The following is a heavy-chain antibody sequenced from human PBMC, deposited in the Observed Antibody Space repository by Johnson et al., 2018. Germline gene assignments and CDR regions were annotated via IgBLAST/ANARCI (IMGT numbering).Heavy chain of an antibody. J-gene: IGHJ6*03. CDR2: IRPDGSDT. D-gene: IGHD3-3*01. CDR3: IGLGLFFGVVITSSLGRGDVLCYYMDV. CDR1: GFTFSSSW. Sequence: VQLVQSGGGLVQPGGSLRLSCVASGFTFSSSWMSWVRQDPGMGLEWVANIRPDGSDTYYVDSVKGRFTMSRDNARNSVYLQMYSLRVEDTAVYLKIGLGLFFGVVITSSLGRGDVLCYYMDVWGKGTAVTVSS. V-gene: IGHV3-7*01.